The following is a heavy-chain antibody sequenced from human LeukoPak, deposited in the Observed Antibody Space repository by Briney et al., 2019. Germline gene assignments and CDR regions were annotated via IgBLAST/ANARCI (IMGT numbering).Heavy chain of an antibody. CDR1: GGSISSYY. CDR2: IYYSGST. V-gene: IGHV4-59*01. CDR3: ARGGSSGWFFDY. J-gene: IGHJ4*02. Sequence: SETLSLTCTVSGGSISSYYWSWIRQPPGKGLEWIGYIYYSGSTNYNPSLKSRVTISVDTSKNQFSLKLSSVTAADTAVYYCARGGSSGWFFDYWGQGTLVTVSS. D-gene: IGHD6-19*01.